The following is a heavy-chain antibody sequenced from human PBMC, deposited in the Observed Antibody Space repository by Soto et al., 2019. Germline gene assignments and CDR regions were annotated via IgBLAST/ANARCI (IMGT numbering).Heavy chain of an antibody. CDR2: INPTSGGT. CDR3: ARDPSVDIVANDAFEI. CDR1: AYTFTGYY. J-gene: IGHJ3*02. D-gene: IGHD5-12*01. Sequence: QVQLVQPAAEVKKTGASVKVSCKAAAYTFTGYYMHWVRQAPGQGLKCLGWINPTSGGTNYAQKCQGWVTMTRATSISTAYLELSRLRSDDTAVYYCARDPSVDIVANDAFEIWGQGTIVTVSS. V-gene: IGHV1-2*04.